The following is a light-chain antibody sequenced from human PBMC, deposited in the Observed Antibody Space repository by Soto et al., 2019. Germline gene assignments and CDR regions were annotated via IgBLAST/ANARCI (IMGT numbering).Light chain of an antibody. CDR3: QQYGSSPGT. CDR2: GAS. Sequence: EIVLTQSPGTLSLFPGERATLSCRASQSVSSSYLAWYQQKPRQAPRLLIYGASGRATGIPDRFSGSGSGTDFTLTISRLETEDFAVYYCQQYGSSPGTFGQGTKVEIK. V-gene: IGKV3-20*01. J-gene: IGKJ1*01. CDR1: QSVSSSY.